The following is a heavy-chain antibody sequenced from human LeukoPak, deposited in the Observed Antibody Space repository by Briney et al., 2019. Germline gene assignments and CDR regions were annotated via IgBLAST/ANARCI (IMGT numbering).Heavy chain of an antibody. CDR2: IYSGGST. CDR1: GFSFSSYY. D-gene: IGHD1-1*01. V-gene: IGHV3-66*01. CDR3: ARVPTGGYYFDY. Sequence: GGSLRLSCAASGFSFSSYYVNWVRQAPGKGLEWVSVIYSGGSTYYADSVKGRFTISRDNSKNTLYLQINSLRAEDAAVYYCARVPTGGYYFDYWGQGTLVTVSS. J-gene: IGHJ4*02.